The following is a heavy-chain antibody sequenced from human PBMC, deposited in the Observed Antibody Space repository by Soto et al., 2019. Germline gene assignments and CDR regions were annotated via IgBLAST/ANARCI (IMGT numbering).Heavy chain of an antibody. CDR3: TRTYSSSRNYGMDV. D-gene: IGHD6-6*01. V-gene: IGHV3-73*01. CDR1: GFTFIGSV. J-gene: IGHJ6*02. CDR2: IRSKANSYGT. Sequence: GGSLRLSCAASGFTFIGSVMHWVRQASGKGLEWVGRIRSKANSYGTAYAASVKGRFTISRDDSKNTAYLQMNSLKTEDTAVYYCTRTYSSSRNYGMDVWGQGTTVTVSS.